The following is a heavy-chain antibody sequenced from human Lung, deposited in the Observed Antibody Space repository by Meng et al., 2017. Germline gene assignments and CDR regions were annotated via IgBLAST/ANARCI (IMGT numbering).Heavy chain of an antibody. V-gene: IGHV4/OR15-8*02. CDR1: GGAISSIDW. CDR2: IYHGGET. D-gene: IGHD6-19*01. Sequence: VQGKESGQGRGTASGTWPLPSVVAGGAISSIDWWSCVRQPPGKGLEWIGEIYHGGETNYNPSLKSRVTIAIDRSKNQFSLKLSSVTAADTAVYYCASWIYSCGWQWGQGTLVTVSS. J-gene: IGHJ4*02. CDR3: ASWIYSCGWQ.